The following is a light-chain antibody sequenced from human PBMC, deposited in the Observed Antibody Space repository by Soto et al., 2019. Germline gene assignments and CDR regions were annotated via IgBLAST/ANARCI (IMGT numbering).Light chain of an antibody. V-gene: IGKV3-15*01. J-gene: IGKJ1*01. Sequence: EMLMTQSPATLSVSPGERATLSCRASQSVSSNLAWYQQTPGQAPRLLIYGASTMATGIPPRCCGGRSGTAFTLTIISLQSEDFVATYCRQYNNWSPITFGQGTQLAIK. CDR1: QSVSSN. CDR3: RQYNNWSPIT. CDR2: GAS.